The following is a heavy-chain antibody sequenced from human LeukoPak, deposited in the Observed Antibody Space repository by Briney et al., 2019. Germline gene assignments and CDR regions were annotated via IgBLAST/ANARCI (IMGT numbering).Heavy chain of an antibody. CDR1: GYTFISYA. Sequence: ASVTVSCKASGYTFISYAVHWVRQAPGQRLEWMGWINVGDGKIKYSQKFRGRVTITRDTSASAAYMELSSLRSEDTAVYYCAREPYGGNSFDYWGQGPLVTVST. CDR3: AREPYGGNSFDY. V-gene: IGHV1-3*01. D-gene: IGHD4-23*01. J-gene: IGHJ4*02. CDR2: INVGDGKI.